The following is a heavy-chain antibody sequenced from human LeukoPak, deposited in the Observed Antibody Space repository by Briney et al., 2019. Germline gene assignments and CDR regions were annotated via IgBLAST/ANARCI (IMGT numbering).Heavy chain of an antibody. D-gene: IGHD2-8*01. V-gene: IGHV3-7*01. CDR1: GFTFNTYW. CDR2: IKEDSSDQ. J-gene: IGHJ4*02. CDR3: ARDLPNGFFDY. Sequence: GGSLRLSCAASGFTFNTYWMTWVRQAPGKGLEWLINIKEDSSDQSSVDSVKGRFTISRDNANNLPYLQMNSLRPEDTGVYYCARDLPNGFFDYWGQGTLVTVSS.